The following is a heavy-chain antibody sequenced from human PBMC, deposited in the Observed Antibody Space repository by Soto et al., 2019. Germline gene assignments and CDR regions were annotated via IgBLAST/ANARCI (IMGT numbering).Heavy chain of an antibody. Sequence: EVQVLESGGGLVQRGGSLRLSCAASGFTFTSYAMTWVRQAPGKGLEWVSAISATGNTIYYADAVRGRFTISRDNSKNIVYLQMDSLRAEDTAVYYCAKDVGQQWRPDYWGQGTRVRVSS. J-gene: IGHJ4*02. D-gene: IGHD6-19*01. CDR1: GFTFTSYA. V-gene: IGHV3-23*01. CDR2: ISATGNTI. CDR3: AKDVGQQWRPDY.